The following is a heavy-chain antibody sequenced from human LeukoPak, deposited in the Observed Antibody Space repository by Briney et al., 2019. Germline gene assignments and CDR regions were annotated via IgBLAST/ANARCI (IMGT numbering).Heavy chain of an antibody. CDR3: ARGRCGGDCEGSDAFDI. CDR2: IYTSGST. Sequence: PSQTLSLTCTVSGGSISSGSYYWSWIRQPAGKGLEWIGRIYTSGSTNYNPSLKSRVTISVDTSKNQFSLKLSSVTAADTAVYYCARGRCGGDCEGSDAFDIWGQGTMVTVSS. CDR1: GGSISSGSYY. D-gene: IGHD2-21*02. J-gene: IGHJ3*02. V-gene: IGHV4-61*02.